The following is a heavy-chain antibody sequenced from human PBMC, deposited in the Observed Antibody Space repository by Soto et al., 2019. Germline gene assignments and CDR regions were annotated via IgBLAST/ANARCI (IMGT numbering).Heavy chain of an antibody. Sequence: GGSLRLSCAASGFAFSSYAMNWVRQAPGKGLEWVSIISGSGRTIYYADSVKGRFVISRDNSKNTLYLQMNSLRAEDTAVYYYAKKGLTSNGRDYFDPWGQGALVTVSS. D-gene: IGHD2-8*01. CDR1: GFAFSSYA. J-gene: IGHJ5*02. V-gene: IGHV3-23*01. CDR2: ISGSGRTI. CDR3: AKKGLTSNGRDYFDP.